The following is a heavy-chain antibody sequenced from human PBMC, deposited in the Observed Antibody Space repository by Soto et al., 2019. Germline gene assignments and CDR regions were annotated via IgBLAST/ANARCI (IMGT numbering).Heavy chain of an antibody. D-gene: IGHD3-22*01. CDR2: ISYDGSNK. J-gene: IGHJ3*02. Sequence: QVQLVESGGGVVQPGRSLRLSCAASGFTFNSYAMHWVRQAPGKGLEWVAVISYDGSNKYYADSVKGRFTISRDNSKNTLYLQMNSLRAEDTAVYYCARGRGIVVFGDAFDNWGQGTMVTVSS. V-gene: IGHV3-30-3*01. CDR3: ARGRGIVVFGDAFDN. CDR1: GFTFNSYA.